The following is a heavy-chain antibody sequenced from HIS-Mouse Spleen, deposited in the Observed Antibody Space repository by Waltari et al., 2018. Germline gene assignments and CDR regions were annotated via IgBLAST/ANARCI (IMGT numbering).Heavy chain of an antibody. D-gene: IGHD6-13*01. CDR1: GFTVSSNY. J-gene: IGHJ2*01. CDR2: ICSGGRT. V-gene: IGHV3-53*01. Sequence: EVQLVESGGGLIQPGGSLRLSCAASGFTVSSNYMSWVRQAPGKGVEWVLVICSGGRTYDAAPVKGRFTISRDNSKNTLYLQMNSLRAEDTAVYYCARGGLAAAGWYFDLWGRGTLVTVSS. CDR3: ARGGLAAAGWYFDL.